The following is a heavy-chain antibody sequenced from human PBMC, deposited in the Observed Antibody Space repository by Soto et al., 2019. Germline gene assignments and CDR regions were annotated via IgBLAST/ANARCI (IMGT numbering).Heavy chain of an antibody. V-gene: IGHV1-69*13. J-gene: IGHJ5*02. CDR2: IIPIFGTA. Sequence: SVKVSCKASGGTFSSYAISWVRQAPGQGLEWMGGIIPIFGTANYAQKFQGRVTITADESTSTAYMELSSLRSEDTAVYYCASCYDSSGYNWFDPWGQGTLVTVSS. D-gene: IGHD3-22*01. CDR3: ASCYDSSGYNWFDP. CDR1: GGTFSSYA.